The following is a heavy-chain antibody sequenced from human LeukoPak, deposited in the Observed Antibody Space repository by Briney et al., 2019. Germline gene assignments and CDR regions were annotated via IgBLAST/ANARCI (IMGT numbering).Heavy chain of an antibody. CDR2: IYHSGST. Sequence: SETLSLTCAVSGGSISSSNWWSWVRQPPGKGLEWIGEIYHSGSTNYNPSLKSRVTISVDTSKNQFSLKLSSVTAADTAVYYCARAPYARYYYGMDVWGQGTTVTVSS. CDR1: GGSISSSNW. V-gene: IGHV4-4*02. CDR3: ARAPYARYYYGMDV. J-gene: IGHJ6*02. D-gene: IGHD4-17*01.